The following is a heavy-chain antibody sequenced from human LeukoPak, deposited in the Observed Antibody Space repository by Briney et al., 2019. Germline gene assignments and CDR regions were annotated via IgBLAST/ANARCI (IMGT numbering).Heavy chain of an antibody. J-gene: IGHJ4*02. V-gene: IGHV1-18*01. CDR1: GYTFTSYG. D-gene: IGHD3-3*01. CDR2: ISAYNGNT. Sequence: ASVKVSCKASGYTFTSYGISWVRQAPGQGLEWMGWISAYNGNTNYAQKLQGRVTMTTDTSTSTAYMELRSLRSDDPAVYYCARVRYYDFWSGYSYEGYFDYWGQGTLVTVSS. CDR3: ARVRYYDFWSGYSYEGYFDY.